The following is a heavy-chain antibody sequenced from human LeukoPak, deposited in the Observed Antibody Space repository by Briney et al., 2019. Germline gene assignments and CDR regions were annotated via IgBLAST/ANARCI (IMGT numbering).Heavy chain of an antibody. Sequence: ASVKVSCKASGGTFSSYAISWVRQAPGQGLEWMGRIIPIFGTANYAQKFQGRVTITTDESTSTAYMELSSLRSEDTAVYYCAIDWVMTTVTEALGYWGQGTLVTVSS. J-gene: IGHJ4*02. CDR3: AIDWVMTTVTEALGY. CDR2: IIPIFGTA. CDR1: GGTFSSYA. D-gene: IGHD4-17*01. V-gene: IGHV1-69*05.